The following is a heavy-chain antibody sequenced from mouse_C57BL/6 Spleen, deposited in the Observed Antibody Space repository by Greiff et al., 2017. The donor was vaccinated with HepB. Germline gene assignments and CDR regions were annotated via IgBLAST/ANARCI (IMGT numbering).Heavy chain of an antibody. J-gene: IGHJ4*01. D-gene: IGHD6-1*01. CDR2: IDPADSYT. Sequence: QVQLQQPGAELVMPGASVKLSCKASGYTFTSYWMHWVKQRPGQGLEWIGEIDPADSYTNYNQKFKGKSTLTVDTSSTTAYMQLSSLTSEDSAVYDCASTATWYAMGYWGQGTSVTVSS. CDR1: GYTFTSYW. V-gene: IGHV1-69*01. CDR3: ASTATWYAMGY.